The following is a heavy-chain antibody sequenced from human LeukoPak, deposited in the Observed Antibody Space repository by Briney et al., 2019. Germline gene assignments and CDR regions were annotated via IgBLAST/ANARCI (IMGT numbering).Heavy chain of an antibody. CDR1: GFSLTTYA. V-gene: IGHV3-23*01. CDR2: FNGGGTYS. CDR3: AREDARDGGYFDY. J-gene: IGHJ4*02. D-gene: IGHD3-16*01. Sequence: GGSLRFSCAAPGFSLTTYAMGWVRQAPGKGLEWLSIFNGGGTYSHHADSVKGRFTMSRDTSKNTVYLQMNSLRAEDTAMYYCAREDARDGGYFDYWAQGTLVTVSS.